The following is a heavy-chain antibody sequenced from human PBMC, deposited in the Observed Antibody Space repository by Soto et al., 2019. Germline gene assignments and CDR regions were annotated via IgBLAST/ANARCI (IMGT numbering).Heavy chain of an antibody. V-gene: IGHV1-69*13. Sequence: ASVKVSCKASGGTFSSYAISWVRQAPGQGLEWMGGIIPIFGTANYAQKFQGRVTITADESTSTAYMELSSLRSEDTAVYYCARDVDTAMDSNWFDPWGQGTLVTVSS. CDR1: GGTFSSYA. CDR2: IIPIFGTA. CDR3: ARDVDTAMDSNWFDP. D-gene: IGHD5-18*01. J-gene: IGHJ5*02.